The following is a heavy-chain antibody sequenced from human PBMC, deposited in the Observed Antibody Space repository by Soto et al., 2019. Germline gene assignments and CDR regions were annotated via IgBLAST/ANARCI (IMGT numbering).Heavy chain of an antibody. V-gene: IGHV4-30-4*01. J-gene: IGHJ4*02. CDR1: GGSISSGDYY. CDR3: AREDLYYYDSSGLAYYFDY. Sequence: SETLSLTCTVSGGSISSGDYYWSWIRQPPGKGLEWIGYIYYSGSTYYNPSLKSRVTISVDTSKNQFSLKLSSVTAADTAVYYCAREDLYYYDSSGLAYYFDYWGQGTLVTVSS. D-gene: IGHD3-22*01. CDR2: IYYSGST.